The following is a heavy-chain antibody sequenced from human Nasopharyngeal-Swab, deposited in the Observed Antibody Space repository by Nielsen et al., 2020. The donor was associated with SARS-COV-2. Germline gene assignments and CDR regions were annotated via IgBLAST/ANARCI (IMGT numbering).Heavy chain of an antibody. V-gene: IGHV4-39*07. J-gene: IGHJ6*02. CDR2: IYYSGSA. CDR1: GGSLHSINYY. D-gene: IGHD3-3*01. Sequence: ESLKISCTVSGGSLHSINYYWGWIRQPPGKGLEWIGSIYYSGSAYYNPSLKSRVTISVDTSKNQFSLKLSSVTAADTAVYYCARNEFRSGYYGTAEYYGLDVWGQGTTVTVSS. CDR3: ARNEFRSGYYGTAEYYGLDV.